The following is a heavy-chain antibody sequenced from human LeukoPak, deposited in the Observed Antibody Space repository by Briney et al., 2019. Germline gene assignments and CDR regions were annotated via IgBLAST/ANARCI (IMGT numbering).Heavy chain of an antibody. CDR1: GFTFSSYS. D-gene: IGHD3-16*01. CDR3: ARASGRGGGAFDI. Sequence: GGSLRLSCAASGFTFSSYSMNWVRQAPGKGLEGVSSISTSSTYIYYADSVRGRFTISRDNAKNSLYLQMNSLRAEDTAVYYCARASGRGGGAFDIWGQGTMVTVSS. CDR2: ISTSSTYI. V-gene: IGHV3-21*01. J-gene: IGHJ3*02.